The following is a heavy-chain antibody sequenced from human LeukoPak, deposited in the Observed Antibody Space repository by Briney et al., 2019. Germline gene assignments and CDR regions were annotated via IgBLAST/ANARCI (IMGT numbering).Heavy chain of an antibody. Sequence: GGSLRLSCAASGFTFSSYWMSWVRQAPGKGLEWVANIKQDGSEKYYVDSVKGRFTISRDNAKNSLYLRMNSLRAEDTAVYYCAKKKGIAAAGWDAFDIWGQGTMVTVSS. CDR1: GFTFSSYW. CDR3: AKKKGIAAAGWDAFDI. V-gene: IGHV3-7*01. J-gene: IGHJ3*02. D-gene: IGHD6-13*01. CDR2: IKQDGSEK.